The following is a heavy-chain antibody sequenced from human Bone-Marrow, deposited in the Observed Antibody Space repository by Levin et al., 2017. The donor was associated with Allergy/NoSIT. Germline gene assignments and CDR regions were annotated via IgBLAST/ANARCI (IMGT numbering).Heavy chain of an antibody. J-gene: IGHJ5*02. CDR3: ARGAGRIGHAGGWVWFDP. CDR1: GYSFTSYW. CDR2: IDPSDSYT. Sequence: KVSCKGSGYSFTSYWISWVRQMPGKGLEWMGRIDPSDSYTNYSPSFQGHVTISADKSISTAYLQWSSLKASDTAMYYCARGAGRIGHAGGWVWFDPWGQGTLVTVSS. V-gene: IGHV5-10-1*01. D-gene: IGHD2-15*01.